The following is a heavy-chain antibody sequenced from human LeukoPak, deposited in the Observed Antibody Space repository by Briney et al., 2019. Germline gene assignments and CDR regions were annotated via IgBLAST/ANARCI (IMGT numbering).Heavy chain of an antibody. CDR1: GFTFSSYA. V-gene: IGHV3-30*04. CDR2: ISYDGSNK. J-gene: IGHJ5*02. Sequence: GGSLRLSCAASGFTFSSYAMHWVRQAPGKGLEWVAVISYDGSNKYYADSVKGRFTISRDNSKNTLYLQMNSLRAEDTAVYYCAKDLVSGSTAFDPWGQGTLVTVSS. D-gene: IGHD3-22*01. CDR3: AKDLVSGSTAFDP.